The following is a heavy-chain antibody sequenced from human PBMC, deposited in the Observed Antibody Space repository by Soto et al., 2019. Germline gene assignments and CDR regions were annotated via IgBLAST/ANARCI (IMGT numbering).Heavy chain of an antibody. D-gene: IGHD5-18*01. CDR2: ITGAGDGT. V-gene: IGHV3-74*01. J-gene: IGHJ3*01. Sequence: EVQLVESGGGLVQPGGSLRLSCVASGFTIENSVMHWVRQTPGKGLMWVSRITGAGDGTLYADSVQGRFTISRDNAKSTVYLHMTGLRVEETAVYYCARAQKWRQLSLNVFDLWGQGTTVTVSS. CDR1: GFTIENSV. CDR3: ARAQKWRQLSLNVFDL.